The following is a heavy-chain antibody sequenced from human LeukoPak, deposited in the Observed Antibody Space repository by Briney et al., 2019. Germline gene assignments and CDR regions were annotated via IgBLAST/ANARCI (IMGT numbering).Heavy chain of an antibody. CDR3: ARDDSYSSGYYAY. CDR1: GFTFSNYW. V-gene: IGHV3-7*01. Sequence: PGGSLRLSCAASGFTFSNYWMSRVRQAPGKGLEWVANIKLDGSEKYYVDSVKGRFTISRDNAENSLYLQMNSLRAEDTAVYYCARDDSYSSGYYAYWGQGTLVTVSS. CDR2: IKLDGSEK. D-gene: IGHD3-22*01. J-gene: IGHJ4*02.